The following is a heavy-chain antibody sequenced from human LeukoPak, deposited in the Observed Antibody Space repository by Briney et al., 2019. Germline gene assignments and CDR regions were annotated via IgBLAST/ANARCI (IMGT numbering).Heavy chain of an antibody. J-gene: IGHJ4*02. CDR3: ARYTVTNFDY. Sequence: PSETLSLTCTVSGGSISSSSYYWGWIRQPPGKELEWIGSIYYSGSTYYNPSLKSRVTISVDTSKNQFSLKLSSVTAADTAVYYCARYTVTNFDYWGQGTLVTVSS. CDR1: GGSISSSSYY. V-gene: IGHV4-39*01. CDR2: IYYSGST. D-gene: IGHD4-11*01.